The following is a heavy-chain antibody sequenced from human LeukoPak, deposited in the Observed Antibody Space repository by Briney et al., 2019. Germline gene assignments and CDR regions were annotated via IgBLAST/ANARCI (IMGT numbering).Heavy chain of an antibody. CDR2: MNPNSGNT. CDR1: GYTFTSYD. Sequence: ASVKVSCKASGYTFTSYDINWVRQATGQGLEWMGWMNPNSGNTGYAQKFQGRVTMTRNTSISTAYMELSSLRSEDTAVYFCASDPGDDSTVYFHHWGQGTLVTVSS. D-gene: IGHD4-11*01. J-gene: IGHJ1*01. V-gene: IGHV1-8*01. CDR3: ASDPGDDSTVYFHH.